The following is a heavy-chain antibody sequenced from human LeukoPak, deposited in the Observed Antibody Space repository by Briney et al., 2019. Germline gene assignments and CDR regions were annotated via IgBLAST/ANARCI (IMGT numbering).Heavy chain of an antibody. V-gene: IGHV4-38-2*01. D-gene: IGHD2-2*01. Sequence: SETLSLTCAVSGYSISSGYYWGWIRQPPGKGLEWIGRIYHSGSTYYNPSLKSRVTISVDTSKNQFSLKLSSVTAADTAVYYCARHGKDIVVAYFDYWGQGTLVTVSS. CDR2: IYHSGST. J-gene: IGHJ4*02. CDR1: GYSISSGYY. CDR3: ARHGKDIVVAYFDY.